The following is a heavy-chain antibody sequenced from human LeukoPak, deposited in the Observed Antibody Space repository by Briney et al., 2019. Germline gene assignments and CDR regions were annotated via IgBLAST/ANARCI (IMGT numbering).Heavy chain of an antibody. V-gene: IGHV1-69*05. Sequence: TVKVSCKASGGTFSSYAISWVRQAPGQGLEWMGRIIPIFGTANYAQKFQGRVTITTDESTSTAYMELSSLRSEDTAVYYCARDTISSFYWFDPWGQGTLVTVSS. CDR2: IIPIFGTA. J-gene: IGHJ5*02. CDR1: GGTFSSYA. CDR3: ARDTISSFYWFDP. D-gene: IGHD6-6*01.